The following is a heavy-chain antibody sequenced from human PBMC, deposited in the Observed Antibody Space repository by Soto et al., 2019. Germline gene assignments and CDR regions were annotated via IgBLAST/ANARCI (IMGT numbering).Heavy chain of an antibody. D-gene: IGHD4-4*01. V-gene: IGHV3-13*01. Sequence: PGGSLRLSCAASGFTFSSYDMHWVRQATGKGLEWVSAIGTAGDTYYPGSVKGRFTISRENAKNSLYLQMNSLRAEDTAVYYCARDYSNSYYYYGMDGWGQGTTVTVSS. CDR2: IGTAGDT. CDR1: GFTFSSYD. J-gene: IGHJ6*02. CDR3: ARDYSNSYYYYGMDG.